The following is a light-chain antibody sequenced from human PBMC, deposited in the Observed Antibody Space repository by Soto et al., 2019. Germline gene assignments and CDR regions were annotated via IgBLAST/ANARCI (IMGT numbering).Light chain of an antibody. V-gene: IGLV2-14*01. CDR3: SSYGGSSTWV. CDR2: EVS. Sequence: QSALTQSASVSGSPGQSITISCTATSDDVGDYKSVSWYQQRPGRAPKLMIYEVSNRPSGVSDRFSGSKSGNTVSLTISGLQAEDEADYYCSSYGGSSTWVFGGGTKLTVL. J-gene: IGLJ3*02. CDR1: SDDVGDYKS.